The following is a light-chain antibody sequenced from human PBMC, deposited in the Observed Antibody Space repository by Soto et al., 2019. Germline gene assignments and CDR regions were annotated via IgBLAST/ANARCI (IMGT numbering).Light chain of an antibody. CDR1: SSNIATNY. CDR2: SNT. CDR3: ASWDDRLFGWV. J-gene: IGLJ3*02. Sequence: QSVLSQPPSVSGTPGQGVTISCSGGSSNIATNYVYWYQLLPGTAPNLVIFSNTIRPPRVPDRFSGSKSGTSASLVISGLRSEDEADYFCASWDDRLFGWVFGGGTKLIVL. V-gene: IGLV1-47*02.